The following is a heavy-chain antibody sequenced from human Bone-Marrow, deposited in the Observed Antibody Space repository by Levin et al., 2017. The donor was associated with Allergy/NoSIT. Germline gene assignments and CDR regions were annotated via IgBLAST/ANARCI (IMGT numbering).Heavy chain of an antibody. D-gene: IGHD5-24*01. J-gene: IGHJ3*02. Sequence: SETLSLTCTVSGASISSSSYYWGWIRQPPGKGLEWIGSIYDSGSTYYNPSLKSRVTISVDTSKNQFSLNLSSVTAADTALYYCTRHAGDVYNWDAFEIWGQGTMVTVSS. CDR3: TRHAGDVYNWDAFEI. V-gene: IGHV4-39*01. CDR2: IYDSGST. CDR1: GASISSSSYY.